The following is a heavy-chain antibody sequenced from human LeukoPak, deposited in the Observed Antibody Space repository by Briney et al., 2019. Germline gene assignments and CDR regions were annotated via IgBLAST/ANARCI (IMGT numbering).Heavy chain of an antibody. V-gene: IGHV3-7*01. D-gene: IGHD5-24*01. CDR3: TKVGYIDEGIDY. CDR2: IKQDGSKK. CDR1: GFTFSSYA. Sequence: GGSLRLSCAASGFTFSSYAMSWVRQAPGKGLEWVANIKQDGSKKSYVDSVKGRFTISRDNAKNSLYLQMNSLRAEDTAIYYCTKVGYIDEGIDYWGQGTLVTVSS. J-gene: IGHJ4*02.